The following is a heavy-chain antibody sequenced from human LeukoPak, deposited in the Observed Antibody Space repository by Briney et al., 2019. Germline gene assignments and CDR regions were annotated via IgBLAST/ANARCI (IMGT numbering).Heavy chain of an antibody. CDR2: IANDGKDK. J-gene: IGHJ4*02. CDR1: GFTFSRYG. CDR3: AKDQQVGAAAYCFDS. Sequence: SGGSLRLSCAASGFTFSRYGLHWVRQAPGKGLEWVAVIANDGKDKKYADSVKGRLTISRDNSKSTLYLQMNSLRAEDTAVYYCAKDQQVGAAAYCFDSWGQGTLVTVSS. V-gene: IGHV3-30*18. D-gene: IGHD6-13*01.